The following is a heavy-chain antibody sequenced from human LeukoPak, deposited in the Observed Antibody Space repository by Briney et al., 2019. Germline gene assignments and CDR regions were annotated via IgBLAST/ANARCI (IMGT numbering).Heavy chain of an antibody. J-gene: IGHJ4*02. Sequence: GGSLIDTCVASGFTFSKNGMHWVRQAPGKGLEWVAFIRFDGRNKFYAHSVRGRFAISRDDSRNTLYLQMDKLTTDDSALYYCARDFDDTSGQVYSLPDYWGQGRPLVVSS. CDR1: GFTFSKNG. CDR3: ARDFDDTSGQVYSLPDY. D-gene: IGHD2/OR15-2a*01. V-gene: IGHV3-30*02. CDR2: IRFDGRNK.